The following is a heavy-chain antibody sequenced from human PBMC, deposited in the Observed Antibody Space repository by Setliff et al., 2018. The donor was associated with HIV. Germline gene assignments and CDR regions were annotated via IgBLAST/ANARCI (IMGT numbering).Heavy chain of an antibody. CDR3: TRHVDSGTYMDV. CDR2: IRPKGKSSTT. D-gene: IGHD5-18*01. J-gene: IGHJ6*03. V-gene: IGHV3-72*01. Sequence: GGSLRLSCAASGFTLSDHYMDWVRQAPGKGPEWFGRIRPKGKSSTTEYAASVKGRFIMSRDDSKNSLYLQMNSLKTEDTAVYYCTRHVDSGTYMDVWGKGTTVTVSS. CDR1: GFTLSDHY.